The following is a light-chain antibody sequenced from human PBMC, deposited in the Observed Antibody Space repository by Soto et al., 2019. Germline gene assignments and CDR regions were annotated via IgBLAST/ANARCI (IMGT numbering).Light chain of an antibody. J-gene: IGKJ5*01. Sequence: EIVLTQSPGTLSLSPGERASLSCRASQSVSSEKLAWYQQKPGQAPRLLIFGASGRATGIPERFSGSGSGTEFTLTISSLQSEDFAVYYCHQYDKWPPITFGQGTRLEIK. CDR2: GAS. V-gene: IGKV3D-15*01. CDR1: QSVSSEK. CDR3: HQYDKWPPIT.